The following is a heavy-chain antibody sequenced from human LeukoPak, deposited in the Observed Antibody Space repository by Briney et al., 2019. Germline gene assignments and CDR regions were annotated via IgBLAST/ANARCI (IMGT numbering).Heavy chain of an antibody. CDR1: GYTFTGYY. CDR2: INPDSVDT. V-gene: IGHV1-2*06. CDR3: AREVIGSSWNTGAIDV. D-gene: IGHD6-13*01. Sequence: RASVKVSCKASGYTFTGYYMHWVRQAPEQGLKCRARINPDSVDTNYAQKSQGRVTMTRDKYISTAYMELSRLRSDDTALYYCAREVIGSSWNTGAIDVWGQGTMVTVS. J-gene: IGHJ3*01.